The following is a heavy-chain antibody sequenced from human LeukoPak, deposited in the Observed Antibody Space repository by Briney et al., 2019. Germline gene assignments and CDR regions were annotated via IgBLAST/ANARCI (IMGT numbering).Heavy chain of an antibody. CDR2: NHSGST. CDR3: ARGQRDDSSGYYYYLAY. D-gene: IGHD3-22*01. Sequence: NHSGSTNYNPSLKSPVTMSVDTSKNQFSLKLSSVTAADTAVYYCARGQRDDSSGYYYYLAYWGQGTLVTVSS. J-gene: IGHJ4*02. V-gene: IGHV4-34*01.